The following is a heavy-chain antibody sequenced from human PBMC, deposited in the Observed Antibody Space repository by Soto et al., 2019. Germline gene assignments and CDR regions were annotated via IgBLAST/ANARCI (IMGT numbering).Heavy chain of an antibody. CDR3: LKDSGTRCRTFNFYYTDV. V-gene: IGHV3-9*01. Sequence: EVQLEESGGGLVQPGTSLRLSCEASGFSFDDHTMHWVRQVPGQGLEWVSGISWNSGKTVYSDSVKGRFIISRHNDKNSLLLQMNSLRPYDTASSYCLKDSGTRCRTFNFYYTDVWGKGTTVAVSS. CDR2: ISWNSGKT. D-gene: IGHD1-26*01. CDR1: GFSFDDHT. J-gene: IGHJ6*03.